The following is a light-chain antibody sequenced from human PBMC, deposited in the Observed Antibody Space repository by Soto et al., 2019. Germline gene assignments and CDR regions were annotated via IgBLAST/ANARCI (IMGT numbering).Light chain of an antibody. J-gene: IGKJ5*01. CDR3: QQYNNWPIT. CDR1: QSVSSN. CDR2: GAS. V-gene: IGKV3-15*01. Sequence: EIVMTQSPATLSVSPGGRATLSCRASQSVSSNLAWYQQKHGQAPSLLIYGASTRATGIPARFSGSGSGTELTITISSLQSEDVEVYYCQQYNNWPITFGQGTRREIK.